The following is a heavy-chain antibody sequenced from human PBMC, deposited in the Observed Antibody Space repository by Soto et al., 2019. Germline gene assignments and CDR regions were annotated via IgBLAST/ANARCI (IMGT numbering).Heavy chain of an antibody. D-gene: IGHD6-19*01. CDR2: VSHDGKSG. V-gene: IGHV3-30*14. CDR3: ARLDKFNGGWS. J-gene: IGHJ4*02. Sequence: QVQLVESGGGVVQPGRSLRLSCAASGFTFSSYAMHWVRRAPGKGLEWVAAVSHDGKSGFYADSVSGRFTFSRDNSNNLVYLQMDRLRPEDTALFYCARLDKFNGGWSWGQGTAVTVSS. CDR1: GFTFSSYA.